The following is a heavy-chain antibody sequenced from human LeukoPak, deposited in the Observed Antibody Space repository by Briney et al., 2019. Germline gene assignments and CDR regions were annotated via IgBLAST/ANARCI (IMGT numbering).Heavy chain of an antibody. V-gene: IGHV3-23*01. J-gene: IGHJ4*02. CDR3: AKPRVGDFIVVVPAAEDC. CDR2: INGNGGGT. Sequence: GGSLRLSCAASGFTFSNYAMSWVRQARGKGLEWVSAINGNGGGTYYADSVKGRFTISRDNSRNTLFLHMNTLRAEDTAVYYCAKPRVGDFIVVVPAAEDCWRQGTLVTVSS. D-gene: IGHD2-2*01. CDR1: GFTFSNYA.